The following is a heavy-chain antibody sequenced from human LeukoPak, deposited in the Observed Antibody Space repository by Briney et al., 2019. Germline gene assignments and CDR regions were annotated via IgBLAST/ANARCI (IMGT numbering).Heavy chain of an antibody. J-gene: IGHJ4*02. V-gene: IGHV3-23*01. CDR2: ISRRGDTT. Sequence: PGGSLRLSCGASGFTFSNYAMNWVRQVPGKGLEWLSGISRRGDTTYYTDSVKGRFTISRDNSNNTLYLQMNTLRADATAVYYCSKATGPNSFRYIEYWGQGTLVTVSS. D-gene: IGHD1-14*01. CDR1: GFTFSNYA. CDR3: SKATGPNSFRYIEY.